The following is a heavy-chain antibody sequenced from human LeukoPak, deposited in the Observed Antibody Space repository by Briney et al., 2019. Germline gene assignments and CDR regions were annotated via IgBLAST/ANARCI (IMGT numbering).Heavy chain of an antibody. D-gene: IGHD3-22*01. CDR1: GFTFSSYS. Sequence: PGGSLRLSCAASGFTFSSYSMNWVRQAPGKGLEWVSSISSSSSYIYYADSVKGRFTISRDNAKNSLYLQMNSLRAEDTAVYYCARAVRKRYYYDSSGYYLDYWGQGTLVTVSS. V-gene: IGHV3-21*01. J-gene: IGHJ4*02. CDR3: ARAVRKRYYYDSSGYYLDY. CDR2: ISSSSSYI.